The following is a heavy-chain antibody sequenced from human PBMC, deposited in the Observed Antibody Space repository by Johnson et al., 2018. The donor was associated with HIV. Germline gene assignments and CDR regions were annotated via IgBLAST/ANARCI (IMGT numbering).Heavy chain of an antibody. J-gene: IGHJ3*02. D-gene: IGHD2-21*01. V-gene: IGHV3-30*19. CDR1: GFTFDDYG. CDR2: ISYDGSNK. CDR3: ARAGVVFSTASHDAFDI. Sequence: PGGSLRLSCATSGFTFDDYGMSWVRQAPGKGLEWVAVISYDGSNKYYADSVKGRFTISRDTAKMSLYLQMNSLRAEDTAVYYCARAGVVFSTASHDAFDIWGQGTMVTVSS.